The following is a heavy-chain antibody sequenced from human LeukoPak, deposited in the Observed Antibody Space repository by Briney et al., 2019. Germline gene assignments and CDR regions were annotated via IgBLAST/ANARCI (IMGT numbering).Heavy chain of an antibody. CDR3: ARVDSDILTGFVHFDY. CDR1: GLTFSTYG. Sequence: GGSLRLSCAASGLTFSTYGMHWVRQAPGKGLEWVSYISSSSSTIYYADSVKGRFTISSDNAKNSLYLQMNSLRAEDTAVYYCARVDSDILTGFVHFDYWGQGTLVTVSS. V-gene: IGHV3-48*04. D-gene: IGHD3-9*01. CDR2: ISSSSSTI. J-gene: IGHJ4*02.